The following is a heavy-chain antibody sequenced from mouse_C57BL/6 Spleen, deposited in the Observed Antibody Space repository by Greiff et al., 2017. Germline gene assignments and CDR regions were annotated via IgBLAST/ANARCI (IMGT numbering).Heavy chain of an antibody. D-gene: IGHD3-3*01. CDR1: GYSITSGYY. CDR2: ISYDGSN. V-gene: IGHV3-6*01. Sequence: EVQLVESGPGLVKPSQSLSLTCSVTGYSITSGYYWNWIRQFPGNKLEWMGYISYDGSNNYNPSLKNRISITRDTSKNQFFLKLNSVTSEDTATYYCASDGWGYFDYWGQGTTLTVSS. J-gene: IGHJ2*01. CDR3: ASDGWGYFDY.